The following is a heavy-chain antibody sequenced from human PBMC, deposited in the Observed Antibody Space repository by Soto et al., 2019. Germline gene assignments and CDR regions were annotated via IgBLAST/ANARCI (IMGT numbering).Heavy chain of an antibody. CDR1: GFTFDDYA. J-gene: IGHJ4*02. CDR2: ISWNSGNL. V-gene: IGHV3-9*01. CDR3: AKGASTTVFAFNDY. D-gene: IGHD4-17*01. Sequence: EVQLVESGGGLVQPGRSLRLSCAASGFTFDDYAMHWVRQGPGKGLEWGSSISWNSGNLGYADSVKGRFTISRDNAKNSLYLQMNSLRGEDTALYYCAKGASTTVFAFNDYWGQGTLVTVSS.